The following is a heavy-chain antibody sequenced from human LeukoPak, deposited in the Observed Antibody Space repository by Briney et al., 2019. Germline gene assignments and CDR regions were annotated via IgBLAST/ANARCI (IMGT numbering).Heavy chain of an antibody. D-gene: IGHD3-3*01. V-gene: IGHV4-61*02. CDR1: GGSISSGSYY. Sequence: SQTLSLTCTVSGGSISSGSYYWSWIRQPAGKGLEWIGRIYTSGSTNYNPSLKSRVTISVDRSKNQFSLKLSSVTAADTAVYYCARDVRDYDFWSGYYRWFDPWGQGTLVTVSS. CDR3: ARDVRDYDFWSGYYRWFDP. J-gene: IGHJ5*02. CDR2: IYTSGST.